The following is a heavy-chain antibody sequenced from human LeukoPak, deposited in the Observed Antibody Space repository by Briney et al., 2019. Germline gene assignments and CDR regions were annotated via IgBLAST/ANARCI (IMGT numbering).Heavy chain of an antibody. Sequence: SETLSLTCTVSGGSISSYYWSWIRQPPGKGLEWIGYIYYSGSTNYNPSLKSRVTISVDTSKNQFSLKLSSVTAADTAVYYCATYIGGSSRAFDYWGQGTLVTVSS. CDR2: IYYSGST. J-gene: IGHJ4*02. V-gene: IGHV4-59*01. CDR1: GGSISSYY. D-gene: IGHD1-26*01. CDR3: ATYIGGSSRAFDY.